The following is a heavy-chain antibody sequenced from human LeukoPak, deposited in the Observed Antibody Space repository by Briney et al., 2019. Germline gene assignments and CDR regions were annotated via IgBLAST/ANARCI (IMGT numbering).Heavy chain of an antibody. J-gene: IGHJ4*02. CDR3: AKDLIASGLDY. V-gene: IGHV3-23*01. Sequence: GGSLRLSCAASGFTFSSYAMSWVRQAPGKGLEWVSTISSSGGTTYYADSVKGRFTISRDNSKNTLYLQMNSLRAEDTAVYYCAKDLIASGLDYWGQGSLVTVSS. CDR1: GFTFSSYA. D-gene: IGHD1-26*01. CDR2: ISSSGGTT.